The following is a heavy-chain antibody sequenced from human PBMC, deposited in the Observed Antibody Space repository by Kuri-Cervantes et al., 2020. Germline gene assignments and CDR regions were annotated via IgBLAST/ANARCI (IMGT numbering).Heavy chain of an antibody. D-gene: IGHD6-13*01. V-gene: IGHV3-7*02. CDR1: GFTFSTYW. CDR2: IKQDGSAK. CDR3: ARGYSSSWLTGFFDY. Sequence: GESLKISCAASGFTFSTYWMSWVRQAPGKGLEWVANIKQDGSAKYYVDSVKGRFTISRDNAKNSLFLQMNSLRAEDTAVYYCARGYSSSWLTGFFDYWGPGTLVTVSS. J-gene: IGHJ4*02.